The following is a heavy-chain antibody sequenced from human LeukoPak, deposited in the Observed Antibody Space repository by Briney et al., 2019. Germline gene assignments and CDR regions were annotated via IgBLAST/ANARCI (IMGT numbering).Heavy chain of an antibody. J-gene: IGHJ4*02. D-gene: IGHD6-19*01. CDR3: ARRDAGWNYCDY. CDR1: GVSINSQY. Sequence: SETLSLICAVSGVSINSQYWSWIRQSPGRGLEWIGHISDKGTTKYNPSLKSRVIIWADTSKNHLSLNLTSVLAADTAIYYCARRDAGWNYCDYWGQGILVTVSS. CDR2: ISDKGTT. V-gene: IGHV4-59*08.